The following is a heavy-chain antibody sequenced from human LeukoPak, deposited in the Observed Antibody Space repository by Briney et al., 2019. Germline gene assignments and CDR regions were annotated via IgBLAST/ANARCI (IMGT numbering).Heavy chain of an antibody. CDR1: GFTFSSFD. V-gene: IGHV3-13*01. CDR2: IGTASDT. D-gene: IGHD1-1*01. Sequence: GGSPRLSCAASGFTFSSFDMHWVRQPTGQGLEWVSTIGTASDTYYPGSVEGRFTLSRDNAKNSLYLQMNSLTAGDTAVYYCARGPPRGKYYYMDVWGKGATVTVSS. CDR3: ARGPPRGKYYYMDV. J-gene: IGHJ6*03.